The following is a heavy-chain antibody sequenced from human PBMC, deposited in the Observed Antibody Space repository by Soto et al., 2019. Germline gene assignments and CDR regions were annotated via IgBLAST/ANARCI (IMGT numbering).Heavy chain of an antibody. V-gene: IGHV3-74*01. Sequence: GSLRISGAASGFIFSSYWMHWVRQAPGKGLVWVSRINSDGSSRSYADSVKGRFTISRDNAKLYLQMNSLRAEDTAVYYCARGSGYSYGYDYYGMDVWGQGTTVTVSS. CDR2: INSDGSSR. CDR3: ARGSGYSYGYDYYGMDV. J-gene: IGHJ6*02. D-gene: IGHD5-18*01. CDR1: GFIFSSYW.